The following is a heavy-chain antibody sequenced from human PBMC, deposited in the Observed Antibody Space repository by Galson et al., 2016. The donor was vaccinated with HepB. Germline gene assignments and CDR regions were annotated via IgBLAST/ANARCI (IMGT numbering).Heavy chain of an antibody. V-gene: IGHV1-24*01. CDR2: FDPEDGKM. CDR3: TSAPLLPYGTNVRGWFDP. Sequence: SVKVSCKVSGSTLNGLSIHWVRQAPGKGLEWMGGFDPEDGKMIYAQRFRGRVTMTEDTSTDTAYMELSSLRSEDTAIYYCTSAPLLPYGTNVRGWFDPWGQGTLVIVSS. CDR1: GSTLNGLS. D-gene: IGHD4-17*01. J-gene: IGHJ5*02.